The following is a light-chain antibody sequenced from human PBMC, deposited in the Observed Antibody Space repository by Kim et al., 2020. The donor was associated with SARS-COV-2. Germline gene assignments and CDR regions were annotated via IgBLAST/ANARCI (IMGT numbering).Light chain of an antibody. Sequence: CTLSSGYSNYEVDWYQQRPGKGPRFVMRVGTGGIVGSKGDGIPDRFSVLGSGLNRYLTIKNIQEEDESDYHCGADHGSGSNFIVVFGGGTQLTVL. V-gene: IGLV9-49*01. CDR2: VGTGGIVG. CDR3: GADHGSGSNFIVV. CDR1: SGYSNYE. J-gene: IGLJ2*01.